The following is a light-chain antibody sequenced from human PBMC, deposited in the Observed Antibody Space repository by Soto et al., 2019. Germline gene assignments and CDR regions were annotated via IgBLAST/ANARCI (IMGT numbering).Light chain of an antibody. J-gene: IGLJ1*01. CDR2: EVS. CDR1: NSDVGGYNY. CDR3: SSYTSISTLYV. Sequence: QSALTQPASVSGSAGQSSTISCTGTNSDVGGYNYVSWYQQHPGKAPELMIYEVSHRPSGVSNRFSGSKSDNTASLTISGLQAEDEADYYCSSYTSISTLYVFGTGTKVTVL. V-gene: IGLV2-14*01.